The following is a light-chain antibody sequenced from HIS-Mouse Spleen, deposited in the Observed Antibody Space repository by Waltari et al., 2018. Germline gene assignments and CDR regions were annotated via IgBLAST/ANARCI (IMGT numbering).Light chain of an antibody. J-gene: IGLJ2*01. CDR3: YSTDSSGNHRV. V-gene: IGLV3-10*01. CDR1: AFLKKY. CDR2: EDS. Sequence: SYELTQPPSVSVSPGQTARITCPAGAFLKKYAYWYQQKSGQAPVLVIYEDSKRPSGIPERFSGSSSGTMATLTISGAQVEDEADYYCYSTDSSGNHRVFGGGTKLTVL.